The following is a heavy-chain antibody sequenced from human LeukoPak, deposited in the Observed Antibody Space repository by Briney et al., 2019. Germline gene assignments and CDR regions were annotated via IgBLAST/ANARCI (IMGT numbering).Heavy chain of an antibody. J-gene: IGHJ4*02. CDR1: GFTFSRYS. Sequence: GGSLRLSCAASGFTFSRYSMNWVRQAPGKGLEWVSSISGSSSYIYYADSVKGRFSISRGNAKNSLYLQMNSLRAEDTAVYYCARDLLGWELHYFDYWGQGTLVTVSS. V-gene: IGHV3-21*01. CDR2: ISGSSSYI. D-gene: IGHD1-26*01. CDR3: ARDLLGWELHYFDY.